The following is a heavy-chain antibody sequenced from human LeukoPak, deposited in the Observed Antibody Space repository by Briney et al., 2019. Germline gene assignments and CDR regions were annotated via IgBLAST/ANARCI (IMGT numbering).Heavy chain of an antibody. CDR1: GYTFTSYY. Sequence: ASVKVSCKASGYTFTSYYMHWVRQAPGQGLEWMGIINPSGGSTSYAQKFQGRVTMTRDTSTSTVYMELRSLRSDDTAVYYCAITIFGVVAFDPWGQGTLVTVSS. D-gene: IGHD3-3*01. J-gene: IGHJ5*02. CDR2: INPSGGST. CDR3: AITIFGVVAFDP. V-gene: IGHV1-46*01.